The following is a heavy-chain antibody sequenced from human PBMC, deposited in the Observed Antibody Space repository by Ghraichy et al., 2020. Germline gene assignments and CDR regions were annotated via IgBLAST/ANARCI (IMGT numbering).Heavy chain of an antibody. D-gene: IGHD2-21*01. CDR1: GGSFSGYF. J-gene: IGHJ6*02. V-gene: IGHV4-34*01. CDR3: ARGGIGGMDV. Sequence: SETPSLTCAVYGGSFSGYFWSWIRQPPGKGLEWIGEINHSGSTNYNPSLKSRVTISVDTSKNQFSLKLSSVTAAHTAVYYCARGGIGGMDVWGQGTTVTVSS. CDR2: INHSGST.